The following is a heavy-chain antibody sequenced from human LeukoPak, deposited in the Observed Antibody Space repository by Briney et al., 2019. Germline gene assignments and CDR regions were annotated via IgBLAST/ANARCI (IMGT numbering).Heavy chain of an antibody. CDR2: IYTSGST. CDR3: ARETVADYYDSSGYYPS. V-gene: IGHV4-61*02. J-gene: IGHJ5*02. D-gene: IGHD3-22*01. Sequence: PSETLSLTCTVSGVSISSGSYYWSWIWQPAGKGLEWIGRIYTSGSTNYNPSLKSRVTISVDTSKNQFSLTLSSVTAADTAVYYCARETVADYYDSSGYYPSLGQGTLVTVSS. CDR1: GVSISSGSYY.